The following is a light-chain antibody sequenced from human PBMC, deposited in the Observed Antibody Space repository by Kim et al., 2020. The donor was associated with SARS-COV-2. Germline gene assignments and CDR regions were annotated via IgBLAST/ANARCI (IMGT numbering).Light chain of an antibody. V-gene: IGKV1-8*01. Sequence: SASTGDRFTITCRASHGISSYLAWYQQKPGKAPKLLIYAASTLQSGVPSRFSGSGSGTDFTLTISCLQSEDFATYYCQQYYSYPHTFGQGTKLEI. CDR1: HGISSY. J-gene: IGKJ2*01. CDR2: AAS. CDR3: QQYYSYPHT.